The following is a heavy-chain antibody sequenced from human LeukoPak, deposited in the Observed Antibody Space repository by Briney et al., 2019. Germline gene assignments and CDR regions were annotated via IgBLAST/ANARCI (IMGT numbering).Heavy chain of an antibody. CDR3: ARGASRQTPYIFDY. CDR2: IIPIFGTA. Sequence: GASVKVSCKASGGTFSSYAISWVRQAPGQGLEWMGGIIPIFGTANYAQKFQGRVTMTRDMSTSTVYMELSSLRSEDTAVYYCARGASRQTPYIFDYWGQGTLVTVSS. CDR1: GGTFSSYA. V-gene: IGHV1-69*05. D-gene: IGHD2-15*01. J-gene: IGHJ4*02.